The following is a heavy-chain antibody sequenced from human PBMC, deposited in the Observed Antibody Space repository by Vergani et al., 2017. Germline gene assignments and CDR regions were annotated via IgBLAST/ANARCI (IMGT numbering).Heavy chain of an antibody. Sequence: QVQLQQWGAGLLKPSETLSLTCAVYGGSFSGYYWSWIRQPPGKGLEWIGEINHSGSTNYNPSLKSRVTRSVDTSKNQFSLKLSSVTAADTAVYYCARGPLGVDTAMDLDYWGQGTLVTVSS. V-gene: IGHV4-34*01. J-gene: IGHJ4*02. CDR2: INHSGST. D-gene: IGHD5-18*01. CDR1: GGSFSGYY. CDR3: ARGPLGVDTAMDLDY.